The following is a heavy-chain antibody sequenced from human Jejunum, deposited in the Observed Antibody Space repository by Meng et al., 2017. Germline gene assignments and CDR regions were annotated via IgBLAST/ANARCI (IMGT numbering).Heavy chain of an antibody. CDR1: GAPLSPYY. Sequence: QVPLHTGGAGRVKPSETLSLTCDVYGAPLSPYYWTWCRQPPGKGLEWSAEIHHSGSTKYNPSLKSRLRISVDTSKNQLSLRLNSVTAADTAVYYCAKQGGHMAVYWGQGTLVTVSS. D-gene: IGHD5-24*01. CDR3: AKQGGHMAVY. CDR2: IHHSGST. V-gene: IGHV4-34*01. J-gene: IGHJ4*02.